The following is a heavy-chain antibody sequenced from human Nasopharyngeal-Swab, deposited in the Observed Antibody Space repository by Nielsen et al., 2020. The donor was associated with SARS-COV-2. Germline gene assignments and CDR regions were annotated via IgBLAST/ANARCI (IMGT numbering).Heavy chain of an antibody. V-gene: IGHV4-61*02. CDR2: IYTSGST. CDR3: ARPRYSSSWGPFDY. CDR1: GGSISSGSYY. D-gene: IGHD6-13*01. Sequence: SETLSLTCTVSGGSISSGSYYWSWIRQPAGKGLEWIGRIYTSGSTNYNPSLKSRVTISVDTSKNQFSLKLSSVTAADTAVYYCARPRYSSSWGPFDYWGQGTLVTVSS. J-gene: IGHJ4*02.